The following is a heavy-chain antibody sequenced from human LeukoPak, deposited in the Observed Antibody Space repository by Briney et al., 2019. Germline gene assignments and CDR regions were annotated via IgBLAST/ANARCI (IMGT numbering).Heavy chain of an antibody. CDR3: ATYRQVLLPFES. J-gene: IGHJ4*02. V-gene: IGHV3-23*01. Sequence: GGSLRLSCAASGFTFSTFVMIWVRQPPGKGLEWVSSIFPSGGEIHYADSVRGRFTISRDNSKSTLSLQMNSLRAEDTAIYYCATYRQVLLPFESWGQGTLVTVSS. CDR2: IFPSGGEI. CDR1: GFTFSTFV. D-gene: IGHD2-8*02.